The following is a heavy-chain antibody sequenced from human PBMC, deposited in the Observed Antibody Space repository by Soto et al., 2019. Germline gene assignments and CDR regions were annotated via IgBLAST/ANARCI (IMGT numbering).Heavy chain of an antibody. Sequence: SVKVSCKASGGTFSSYAISWVRQAPGQGLGWMGGIIPIFGTANYAQKFQGRVTITADESTSTAYMELSSLRSEDTAVYYCAKYYYDRSGYYSDYYYGMDVWGQGTTVTVSS. J-gene: IGHJ6*02. D-gene: IGHD3-22*01. CDR3: AKYYYDRSGYYSDYYYGMDV. CDR2: IIPIFGTA. V-gene: IGHV1-69*13. CDR1: GGTFSSYA.